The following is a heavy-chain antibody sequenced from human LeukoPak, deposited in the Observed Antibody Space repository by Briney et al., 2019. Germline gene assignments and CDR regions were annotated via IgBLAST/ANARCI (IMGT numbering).Heavy chain of an antibody. D-gene: IGHD3-3*02. V-gene: IGHV4-59*08. Sequence: SETLSLTCTVSGGSITNSYWNWIRQPPGKGLEWIGYISYTGSINYNPSLKSRVTVSVDTSKNQFSLKLSSVTAADTAVHYCARSPRPSLASMDVWGQGTTVTVSS. CDR3: ARSPRPSLASMDV. CDR2: ISYTGSI. J-gene: IGHJ6*02. CDR1: GGSITNSY.